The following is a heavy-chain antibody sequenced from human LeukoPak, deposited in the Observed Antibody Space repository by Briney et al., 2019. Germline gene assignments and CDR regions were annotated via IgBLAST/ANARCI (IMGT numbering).Heavy chain of an antibody. Sequence: PSETLSLTCTVSGGSISSYYWSSIRQPPGKGLEWIGYIYYSGSTNYNPSLKSRVTISVDTSKNQFSLKLSSVTAADTAVYYCARHAGWLLYYFDYWGQGTLVTVSS. J-gene: IGHJ4*02. CDR3: ARHAGWLLYYFDY. D-gene: IGHD3-22*01. CDR1: GGSISSYY. CDR2: IYYSGST. V-gene: IGHV4-59*01.